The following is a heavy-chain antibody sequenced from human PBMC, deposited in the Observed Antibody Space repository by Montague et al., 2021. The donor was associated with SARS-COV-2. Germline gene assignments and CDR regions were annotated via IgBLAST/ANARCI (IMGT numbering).Heavy chain of an antibody. CDR1: GFTFRSYW. Sequence: SLRLSCAASGFTFRSYWMHWVRQVPGRGPIWVSLIKPDGTSTNYAASVKGRFTISRDNAKNTLSLQLNNLRAEDTAVYYCVRPLWFGDSDYFFDSWGQGTLVTVSS. J-gene: IGHJ4*02. V-gene: IGHV3-74*01. CDR3: VRPLWFGDSDYFFDS. CDR2: IKPDGTST. D-gene: IGHD3-10*01.